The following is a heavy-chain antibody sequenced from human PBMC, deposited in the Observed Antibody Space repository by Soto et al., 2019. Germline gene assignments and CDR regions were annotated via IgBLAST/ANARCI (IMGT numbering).Heavy chain of an antibody. Sequence: QVQLVESGGGVVQPGRSLRLSCAASGFTFSSYGMHWVRQAPGKGLEWVAVISYDGSNKYYADSVKGRFTISRDNSKNTLYLQMNSLRAEDTAVYYCAKDGYYYGSGSYYVEIDYWGQGTLVTVSS. CDR2: ISYDGSNK. J-gene: IGHJ4*02. CDR3: AKDGYYYGSGSYYVEIDY. D-gene: IGHD3-10*01. CDR1: GFTFSSYG. V-gene: IGHV3-30*18.